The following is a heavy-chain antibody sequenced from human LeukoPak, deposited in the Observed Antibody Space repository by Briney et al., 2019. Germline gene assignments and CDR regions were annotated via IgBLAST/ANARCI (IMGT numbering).Heavy chain of an antibody. J-gene: IGHJ4*02. D-gene: IGHD1-26*01. V-gene: IGHV3-7*01. CDR3: ASRIVGTPDYFDY. Sequence: GGSPRLSCAASGFTFSTYWMSWVRQAPGKGLEWVANIQQDGNEKYYVDSVKGRFTISRDNAKNSLYLQMNSLRVEDTAVYYCASRIVGTPDYFDYWGQGTLVTVSS. CDR1: GFTFSTYW. CDR2: IQQDGNEK.